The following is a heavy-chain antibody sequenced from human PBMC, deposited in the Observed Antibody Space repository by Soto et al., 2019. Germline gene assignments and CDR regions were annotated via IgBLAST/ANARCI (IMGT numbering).Heavy chain of an antibody. CDR2: IYPGDSDT. CDR1: GYTFTDYW. Sequence: GESLKISCKGSGYTFTDYWIGWLRQLPGKGLEWMGIIYPGDSDTRYSPSFQGHVTITVDKSTNTAYLQWNTLRASDTAMYYCARHSSSGPFDYWGQGTLVTVSS. D-gene: IGHD2-15*01. CDR3: ARHSSSGPFDY. J-gene: IGHJ4*02. V-gene: IGHV5-51*01.